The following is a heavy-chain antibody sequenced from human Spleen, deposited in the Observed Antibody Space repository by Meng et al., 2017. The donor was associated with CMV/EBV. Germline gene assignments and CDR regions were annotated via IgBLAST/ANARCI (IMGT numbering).Heavy chain of an antibody. J-gene: IGHJ4*02. V-gene: IGHV4-39*01. D-gene: IGHD5-24*01. Sequence: LACTVSGDSVSSDSYYWGWIRQPPGKGLEWIGSIYYNGITYYNPSLKSRVTISVDASKNQFSLKLTSVTAADTAVYYCARTVEMATNWGQGTLVTVSS. CDR2: IYYNGIT. CDR1: GDSVSSDSYY. CDR3: ARTVEMATN.